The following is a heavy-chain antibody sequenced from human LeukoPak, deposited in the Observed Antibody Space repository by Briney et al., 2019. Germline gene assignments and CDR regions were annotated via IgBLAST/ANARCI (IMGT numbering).Heavy chain of an antibody. CDR1: GGTFSSYA. J-gene: IGHJ4*02. D-gene: IGHD3-9*01. CDR3: ARGYNYDILTGLLSSNYFDY. Sequence: GASVKVSCKASGGTFSSYAISWVRQAPGQGLEWMGGIIPVFDTANYAQKFQGRVTITADESTSTAYMELSSLRSEDTAVYYCARGYNYDILTGLLSSNYFDYWGQGTLVTVSS. V-gene: IGHV1-69*01. CDR2: IIPVFDTA.